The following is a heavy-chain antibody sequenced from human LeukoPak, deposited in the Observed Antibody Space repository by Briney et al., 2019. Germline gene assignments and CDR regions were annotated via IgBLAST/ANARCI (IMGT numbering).Heavy chain of an antibody. D-gene: IGHD5-18*01. CDR1: GFTFSSYG. CDR2: ISFDGSNK. V-gene: IGHV3-30*03. CDR3: ARDAADTAMAYYFDY. Sequence: GRALRLSCAASGFTFSSYGMHWVRQAPGKGMEWASFISFDGSNKYYADSVKGRFAISRDHSKNTLYLQMNSLRAEDTAVYYCARDAADTAMAYYFDYWGQGTLVTVSS. J-gene: IGHJ4*02.